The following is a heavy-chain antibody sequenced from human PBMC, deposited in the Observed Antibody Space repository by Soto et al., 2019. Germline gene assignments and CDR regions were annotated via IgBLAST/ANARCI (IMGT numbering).Heavy chain of an antibody. D-gene: IGHD2-15*01. CDR3: ASGKSQMIQDRMGFYYYMDV. CDR1: GAAFSNYT. CDR2: VIPLLDAS. V-gene: IGHV1-69*08. Sequence: QVQLVQSGADVKKPGSSVKISCTASGAAFSNYTFTWVRRAPGEGLEWMGRVIPLLDASNYAEKFQDRVTISADRSTSTVYMELSGLRSEDSAIYYCASGKSQMIQDRMGFYYYMDVWGKGTSVTVSS. J-gene: IGHJ6*03.